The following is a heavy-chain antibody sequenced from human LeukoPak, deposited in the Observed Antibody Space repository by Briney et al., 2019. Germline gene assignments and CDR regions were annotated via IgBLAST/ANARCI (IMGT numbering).Heavy chain of an antibody. J-gene: IGHJ4*02. V-gene: IGHV1-18*01. Sequence: GESLKISCKGSGYTFTSYGISWVRQAPGQGLEWMGWISAYNGNTNYAQKLQGRVTMTTDTSTSTAYMELRSLRSDDTAVYYCARQVGATPQPDYWGQGTLVTVSS. CDR2: ISAYNGNT. CDR3: ARQVGATPQPDY. CDR1: GYTFTSYG. D-gene: IGHD1-26*01.